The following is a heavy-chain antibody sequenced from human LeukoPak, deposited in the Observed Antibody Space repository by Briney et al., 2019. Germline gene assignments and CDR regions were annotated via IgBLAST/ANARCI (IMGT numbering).Heavy chain of an antibody. CDR1: GGSFSGYY. Sequence: PSVTLSLTCAVYGGSFSGYYWSWIRQPPGKGLEWIGEINHSGSTNYNPSLKSRVAISVDTSKNQFSLKLSSVTAADTAVYYCARGVAQQLVTYHYYYCMDVWGKGTTVTVSS. CDR2: INHSGST. V-gene: IGHV4-34*01. CDR3: ARGVAQQLVTYHYYYCMDV. D-gene: IGHD6-13*01. J-gene: IGHJ6*03.